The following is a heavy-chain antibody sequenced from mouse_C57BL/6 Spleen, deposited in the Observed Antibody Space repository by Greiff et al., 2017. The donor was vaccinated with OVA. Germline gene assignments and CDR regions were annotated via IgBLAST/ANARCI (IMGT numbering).Heavy chain of an antibody. CDR2: IDPSDSET. J-gene: IGHJ1*03. V-gene: IGHV1-52*01. D-gene: IGHD2-5*01. CDR3: ARWNSNYVYWYFDV. Sequence: QVQLQQPGAELVRPGSSVKLSCKASGYTFTSYWMHWVKQRPIQGLEWIGNIDPSDSETHYNQKFKDKATLTVDKSSSTAYMQLSSLTSEDSAVYYCARWNSNYVYWYFDVWGTGTTVTVSS. CDR1: GYTFTSYW.